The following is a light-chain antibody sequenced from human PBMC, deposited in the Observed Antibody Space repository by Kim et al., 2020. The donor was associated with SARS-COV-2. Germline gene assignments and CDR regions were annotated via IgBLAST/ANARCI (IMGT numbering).Light chain of an antibody. V-gene: IGLV2-14*01. J-gene: IGLJ3*02. CDR2: EVN. CDR3: NSFRIRSTPWV. CDR1: SSGVGGYNH. Sequence: SITISCTGTSSGVGGYNHDPCYQQHPGKAPKLVIYEVNKRNAGVSNRFSGSKSGNTASLTISGLQAEDEADFFCNSFRIRSTPWVFGGGTQLTVL.